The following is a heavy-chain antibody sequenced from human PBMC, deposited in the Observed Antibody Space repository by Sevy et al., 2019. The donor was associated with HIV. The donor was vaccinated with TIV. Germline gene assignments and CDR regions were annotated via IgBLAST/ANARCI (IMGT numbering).Heavy chain of an antibody. J-gene: IGHJ5*02. Sequence: GGSLRLSCTTSGFTFGDYAMSWFRQAPGKGLEWVGFIRSKAYGGTTEYPASVKGRFTISRDDSKSIAYLQMNSLKTEDTAIYFCTRGPNTPMALVGSSPSWFDPWGQEPWSPSPQ. CDR1: GFTFGDYA. CDR3: TRGPNTPMALVGSSPSWFDP. CDR2: IRSKAYGGTT. D-gene: IGHD5-18*01. V-gene: IGHV3-49*03.